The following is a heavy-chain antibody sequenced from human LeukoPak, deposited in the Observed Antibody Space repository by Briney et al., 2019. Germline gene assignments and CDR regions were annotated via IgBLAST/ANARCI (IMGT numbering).Heavy chain of an antibody. Sequence: PGGSLGLSCAASGFTFSSYAMSWVRQAPGKGLEWVSAISGSGGSTYYADSVKGRFTISRDNSKNTLYLQMNSLRAEDTAVYYCAKESLEWLLSYYCYMDVWGKGTTVTVSS. CDR1: GFTFSSYA. CDR2: ISGSGGST. J-gene: IGHJ6*03. CDR3: AKESLEWLLSYYCYMDV. D-gene: IGHD3-3*01. V-gene: IGHV3-23*01.